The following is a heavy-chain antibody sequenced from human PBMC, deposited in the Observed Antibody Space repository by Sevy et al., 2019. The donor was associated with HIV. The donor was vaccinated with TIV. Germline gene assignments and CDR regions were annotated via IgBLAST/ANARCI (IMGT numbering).Heavy chain of an antibody. CDR2: IKRDGSEK. J-gene: IGHJ6*02. D-gene: IGHD2-2*01. CDR3: ARDCSSSSCLWGLDV. Sequence: GGYLRLSCAASGFTFSNYWMSWVRQAPGKGLEWVANIKRDGSEKYYVASVKGRFTISRDNAKNSLYLQMNSLRLEDTAVYYCARDCSSSSCLWGLDVWGQGTTVTVSS. CDR1: GFTFSNYW. V-gene: IGHV3-7*03.